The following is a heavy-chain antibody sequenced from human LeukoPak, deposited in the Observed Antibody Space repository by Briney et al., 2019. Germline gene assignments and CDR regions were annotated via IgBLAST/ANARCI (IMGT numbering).Heavy chain of an antibody. D-gene: IGHD6-13*01. Sequence: SETLSLTCAVYGGSFSGYYWSWIRQPPGKGLEWIGSIYHSGSTYYNPSLKSRVTISVDTSKNQFSLKLSSVTAADTAVYYCARGIAAAGSNWFDPWGQGTLVTVSS. CDR3: ARGIAAAGSNWFDP. V-gene: IGHV4-34*01. J-gene: IGHJ5*02. CDR1: GGSFSGYY. CDR2: IYHSGST.